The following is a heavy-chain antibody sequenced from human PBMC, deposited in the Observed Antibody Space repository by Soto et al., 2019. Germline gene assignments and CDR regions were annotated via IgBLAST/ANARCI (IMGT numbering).Heavy chain of an antibody. V-gene: IGHV3-66*01. J-gene: IGHJ6*03. CDR2: IYSGGST. D-gene: IGHD6-13*01. CDR3: ARDLSSWQYYYYYYMDV. Sequence: PGGSLRLSCAASGFTVSSNYMSWVRQAPGKWLEWVSVIYSGGSTYYADSVKGRFTISRDNSKNTLYLQMNSLRAEDTAVYYCARDLSSWQYYYYYYMDVWGKGTTVTVSS. CDR1: GFTVSSNY.